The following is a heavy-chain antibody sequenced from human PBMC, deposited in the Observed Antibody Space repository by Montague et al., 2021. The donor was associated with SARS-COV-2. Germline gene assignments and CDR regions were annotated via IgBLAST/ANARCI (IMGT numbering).Heavy chain of an antibody. J-gene: IGHJ5*02. V-gene: IGHV4-34*01. CDR1: GESFSSHY. D-gene: IGHD2-15*01. CDR3: ARGVVVVVHRDYPARRGWFDP. Sequence: SETLSLTCAVYGESFSSHYWSWIRQPPGKGLEWIGEINHSGTTNYNPSLKSRVTISVDTSKNQFSLKLSSVTAADTAVYHCARGVVVVVHRDYPARRGWFDPWGQGTLVSVSS. CDR2: INHSGTT.